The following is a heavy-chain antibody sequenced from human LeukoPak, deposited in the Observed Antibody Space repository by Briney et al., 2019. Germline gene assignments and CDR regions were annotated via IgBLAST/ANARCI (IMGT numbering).Heavy chain of an antibody. CDR1: GFTFDDFA. CDR3: AKDMRAVAGPITLDY. CDR2: ISWSSGSI. Sequence: GGSLRLSCAASGFTFDDFAMHWVRHAPGKGLEWVSGISWSSGSIVYADSVKGRFTISRDNAKNSLYLQMNSLTAEDTALYYCAKDMRAVAGPITLDYWGQGTLVTVSS. D-gene: IGHD6-19*01. V-gene: IGHV3-9*01. J-gene: IGHJ4*02.